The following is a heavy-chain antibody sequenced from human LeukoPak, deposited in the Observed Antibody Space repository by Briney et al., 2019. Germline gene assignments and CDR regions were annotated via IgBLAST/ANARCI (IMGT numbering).Heavy chain of an antibody. Sequence: SETLSLTCTVAGDSVSTYYWSWIRQPAGKGLEWIGRIYSSVSTNYNPSLKSRVTMSVDTSKNQFSLKLSSVTAADTAVYYCARGSVAGLDYWGQGTLVTVSS. CDR1: GDSVSTYY. CDR3: ARGSVAGLDY. J-gene: IGHJ4*02. CDR2: IYSSVST. D-gene: IGHD6-19*01. V-gene: IGHV4-4*07.